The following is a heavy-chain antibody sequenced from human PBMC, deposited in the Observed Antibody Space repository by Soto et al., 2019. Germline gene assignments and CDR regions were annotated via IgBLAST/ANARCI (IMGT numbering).Heavy chain of an antibody. D-gene: IGHD2-21*02. CDR1: GFTFSSYA. V-gene: IGHV3-64*01. CDR3: AREGPHDFNWFDP. Sequence: GGSLRLSCAASGFTFSSYAMHWVRQAPGKGLEYVSAISSNGGSTYYANSVKGRFTISRDNSKNTPYLQMGSLRDEDTAVYYCAREGPHDFNWFDPWGQGTLVTVSS. J-gene: IGHJ5*02. CDR2: ISSNGGST.